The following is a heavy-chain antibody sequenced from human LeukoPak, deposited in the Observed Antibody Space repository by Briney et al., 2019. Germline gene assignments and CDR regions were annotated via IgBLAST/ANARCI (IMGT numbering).Heavy chain of an antibody. CDR2: IHYSVTA. CDR1: GGSISGYS. V-gene: IGHV4-59*08. D-gene: IGHD1-26*01. CDR3: ARHLVYSLPTGVDC. J-gene: IGHJ4*02. Sequence: PSETLSLTCTVSGGSISGYSWSWIRQPPGKGLECIGYIHYSVTANYTPSLRSRVTISVDTSKNQFSLTLTSVTAGDTAVYYCARHLVYSLPTGVDCWGQGALVTVSS.